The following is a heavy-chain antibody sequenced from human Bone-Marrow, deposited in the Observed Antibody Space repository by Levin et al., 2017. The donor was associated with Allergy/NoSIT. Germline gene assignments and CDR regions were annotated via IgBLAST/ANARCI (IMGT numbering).Heavy chain of an antibody. J-gene: IGHJ2*01. CDR2: INHSGHT. D-gene: IGHD5-18*01. CDR1: SGSFSGYY. CDR3: ARGRRTFSHGYYYGNRGYFDL. V-gene: IGHV4-34*01. Sequence: SETLSLTCTVQSGSFSGYYWSWIRQPPGKGLEWIGEINHSGHTNYNSSLESRVTMSGDTFNNQFFLELTSVTAADTAVYFCARGRRTFSHGYYYGNRGYFDLWGRGTLVTVSS.